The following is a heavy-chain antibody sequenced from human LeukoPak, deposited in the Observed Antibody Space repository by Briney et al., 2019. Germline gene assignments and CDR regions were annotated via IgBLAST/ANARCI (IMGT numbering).Heavy chain of an antibody. V-gene: IGHV3-74*01. CDR2: ITSDGSST. Sequence: GGSLILSWAASGFIFSYYWMCWVRQAPGKGLVWVSIITSDGSSTYYAASVKGRFTISSDNAKTTLYLQMNSLRSEDTTLLYCVRDGLPASRPHNCFDPGGQGTLVTVSS. D-gene: IGHD2-2*01. CDR1: GFIFSYYW. CDR3: VRDGLPASRPHNCFDP. J-gene: IGHJ5*02.